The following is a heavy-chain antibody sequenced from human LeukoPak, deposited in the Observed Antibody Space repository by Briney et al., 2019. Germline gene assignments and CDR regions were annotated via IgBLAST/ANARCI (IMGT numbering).Heavy chain of an antibody. CDR1: GYTFTGYY. J-gene: IGHJ4*02. Sequence: ASVKVSCKASGYTFTGYYMHWVRQAPGQGLEWMGWINPNSGGINYAQKFQGRVTMTRDTSISTAYMELSRLRSDDTAVYYCARGNRGYVYFDYWGQGTLVTVSS. CDR3: ARGNRGYVYFDY. V-gene: IGHV1-2*02. CDR2: INPNSGGI. D-gene: IGHD1/OR15-1a*01.